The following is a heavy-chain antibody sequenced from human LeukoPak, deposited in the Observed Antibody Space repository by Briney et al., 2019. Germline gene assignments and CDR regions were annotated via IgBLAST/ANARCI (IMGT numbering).Heavy chain of an antibody. CDR2: ISGSGGST. Sequence: PGGSLRLSCAASGFTFSSYAMSWVRQAPGKGLEWVSTISGSGGSTYYPDSVKGRFTISRDNSKNTLFLQMNSLRGEDTAVYYCAKGVYSSGWYFHYWGQGTLVTVSS. V-gene: IGHV3-23*01. CDR1: GFTFSSYA. CDR3: AKGVYSSGWYFHY. D-gene: IGHD6-19*01. J-gene: IGHJ4*02.